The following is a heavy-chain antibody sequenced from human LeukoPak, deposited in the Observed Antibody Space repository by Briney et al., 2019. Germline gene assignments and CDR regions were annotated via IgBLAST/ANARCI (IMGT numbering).Heavy chain of an antibody. Sequence: PSETLSLTCTVSGYSISSGYYWGWIRQPPGKGLEWIGSIYHSGSTYYNPSLKSRVTISVDTSKNQFSLKLSSVTAADTAVYYCAREDYYDSSGYYYGGYFDYWGQGTLVTVSS. J-gene: IGHJ4*02. CDR3: AREDYYDSSGYYYGGYFDY. CDR1: GYSISSGYY. CDR2: IYHSGST. D-gene: IGHD3-22*01. V-gene: IGHV4-38-2*02.